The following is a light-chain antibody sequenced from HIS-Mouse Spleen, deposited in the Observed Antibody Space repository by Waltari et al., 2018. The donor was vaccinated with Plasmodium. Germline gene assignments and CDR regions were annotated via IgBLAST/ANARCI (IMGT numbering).Light chain of an antibody. V-gene: IGLV2-11*01. CDR2: DVS. CDR1: SSDVGGSNY. Sequence: QSALTQPRSVSGSPGQSVTISCTGTSSDVGGSNYVSWYQQHPGKAPTLMIYDVSKRPSGVPDRFSGSKAGTTAFLTISGLQAEDEADYYCCSYAGSYTWVFGGGTKLTVL. J-gene: IGLJ2*01. CDR3: CSYAGSYTWV.